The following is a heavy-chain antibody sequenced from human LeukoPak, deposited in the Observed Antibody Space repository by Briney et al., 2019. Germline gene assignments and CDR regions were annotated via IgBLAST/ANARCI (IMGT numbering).Heavy chain of an antibody. CDR2: INPRSGGT. CDR1: GYSFTSYY. J-gene: IGHJ4*02. V-gene: IGHV1-46*01. D-gene: IGHD6-19*01. CDR3: ARAKGWLAYFEY. Sequence: RASVKVSCKTSGYSFTSYYMHWVRQAPGQGLEWMGIINPRSGGTTYAQRFQGRVTMTRDTSTRTLYMEMTTLRSEDTAVYYCARAKGWLAYFEYWGQGTLVTVSS.